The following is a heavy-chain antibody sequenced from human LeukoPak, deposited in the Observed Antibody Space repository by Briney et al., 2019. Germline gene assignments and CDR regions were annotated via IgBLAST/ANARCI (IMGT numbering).Heavy chain of an antibody. J-gene: IGHJ4*02. CDR2: ISGSGGST. V-gene: IGHV3-23*01. D-gene: IGHD3-10*01. CDR1: GFTFSSYA. Sequence: GGSLRLSCAASGFTFSSYAMSWVRQAPGKGLEWVSAISGSGGSTYYADSVKGRFTISRDNSKNTLYLQMNSLRAEDTAVYYCAKLLYYGSGSYPYYFAYWGQGTLVTVSS. CDR3: AKLLYYGSGSYPYYFAY.